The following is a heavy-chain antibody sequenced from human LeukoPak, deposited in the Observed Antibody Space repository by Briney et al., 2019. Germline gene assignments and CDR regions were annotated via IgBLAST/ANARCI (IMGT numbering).Heavy chain of an antibody. CDR3: ARDYYHDNPGYYFDH. CDR1: GGSINTGGYY. J-gene: IGHJ4*02. V-gene: IGHV4-31*11. Sequence: SGTLSLTCAVSGGSINTGGYYWSWIRQHPEKGLEWIGYIYYSGSTYYNPSLKSRVSISVDTSKNQFSLKLRSVTAADTAVYYCARDYYHDNPGYYFDHWGQGTLVTVSS. CDR2: IYYSGST. D-gene: IGHD3-22*01.